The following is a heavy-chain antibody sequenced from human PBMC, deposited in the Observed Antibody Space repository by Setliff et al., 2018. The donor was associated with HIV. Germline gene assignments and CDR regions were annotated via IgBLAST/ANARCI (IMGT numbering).Heavy chain of an antibody. CDR1: GYTSTNYG. V-gene: IGHV1-18*01. J-gene: IGHJ3*02. Sequence: ASVKVSCKASGYTSTNYGISWVRQAPGQGPEWLGWISAYNGDTKYAQKFQGRVTMTTDTSTTTAHMELRSLRSDDTAVYYCARLKGVLVVMLDAFDIWGQGTMVTVSS. CDR3: ARLKGVLVVMLDAFDI. D-gene: IGHD2-15*01. CDR2: ISAYNGDT.